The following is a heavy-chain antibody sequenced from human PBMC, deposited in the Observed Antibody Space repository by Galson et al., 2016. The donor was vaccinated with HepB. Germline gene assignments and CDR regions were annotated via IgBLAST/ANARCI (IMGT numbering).Heavy chain of an antibody. V-gene: IGHV1-69*06. D-gene: IGHD4/OR15-4a*01. Sequence: SVKVSCKASGGTFSSYAISWVRQAPGQGLEWMGGIIPIFGTADYAQKFQGRVTITADTSTSTAYMELSRLTSEDTAVYYCAAESDPNYDTLSDSFFYSPGPLDPWGQGTLVTVSS. J-gene: IGHJ5*02. CDR3: AAESDPNYDTLSDSFFYSPGPLDP. CDR2: IIPIFGTA. CDR1: GGTFSSYA.